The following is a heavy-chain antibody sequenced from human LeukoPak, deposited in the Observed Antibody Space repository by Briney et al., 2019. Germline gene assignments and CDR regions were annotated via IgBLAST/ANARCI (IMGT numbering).Heavy chain of an antibody. CDR2: LYYNGAT. J-gene: IGHJ4*02. CDR3: ASLRSSGSGSFPTD. CDR1: GGAINNGGDY. Sequence: SETLSLTCTVSGGAINNGGDYRGWGPPPPGGGAGWVGSLYYNGATYYNPTLRSRVTMSVDTSKNQFSLKLTSVTAADTAVYYCASLRSSGSGSFPTDWGQGILVTVSS. D-gene: IGHD3-10*01. V-gene: IGHV4-39*01.